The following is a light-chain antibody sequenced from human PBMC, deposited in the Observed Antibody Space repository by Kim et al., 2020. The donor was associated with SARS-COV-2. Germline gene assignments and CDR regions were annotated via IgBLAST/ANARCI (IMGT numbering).Light chain of an antibody. CDR2: GTS. Sequence: EIVLTQSPGTLSLSPGERATLSCRASQSVVSSYLAWYQQKPGQAPRLVLYGTSNRATNIPDRFSGSGSGTDFTLTINRLEPEDFAVYYCHQYVDSPDTFGQGTKLEI. CDR3: HQYVDSPDT. J-gene: IGKJ2*01. V-gene: IGKV3-20*01. CDR1: QSVVSSY.